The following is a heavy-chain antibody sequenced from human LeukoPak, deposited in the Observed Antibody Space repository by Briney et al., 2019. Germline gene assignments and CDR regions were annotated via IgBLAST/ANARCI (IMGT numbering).Heavy chain of an antibody. D-gene: IGHD6-13*01. CDR2: LTGYGGA. CDR1: GFSFTSYA. Sequence: GGTLRLSCEASGFSFTSYAMMWVRQAPGKGLQWIATLTGYGGAYYAGSGEGRFIVSRDISKNTFFLQMYSLRAEDTAVHYCAKGAAAGKVDWFDPWGQGTLVTVSS. CDR3: AKGAAAGKVDWFDP. V-gene: IGHV3-23*01. J-gene: IGHJ5*02.